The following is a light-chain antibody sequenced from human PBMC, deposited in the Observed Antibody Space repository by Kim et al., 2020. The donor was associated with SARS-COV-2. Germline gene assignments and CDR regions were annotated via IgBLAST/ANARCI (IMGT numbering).Light chain of an antibody. CDR1: QSVSSSN. J-gene: IGKJ4*01. V-gene: IGKV3-20*01. CDR2: DAS. CDR3: QQYGSTPLT. Sequence: SPGERATLSCRASQSVSSSNLAWYQQKPGQPPRLLMYDASSRATGIPDRCSGSGSGTDFTLTISRLEPEDFAVYYCQQYGSTPLTFGGGTKVDIK.